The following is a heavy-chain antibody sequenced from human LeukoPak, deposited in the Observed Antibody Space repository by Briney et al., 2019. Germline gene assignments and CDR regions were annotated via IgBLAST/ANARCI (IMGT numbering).Heavy chain of an antibody. Sequence: GGSLRLSCAASEFTFSSYSMNWVRQAPGKGLEWVSSISSSSSYIYYADSVKGRFTISRDNAKNSLYLQMNSLRAEDAAVYYCARGGARSCYDYWGQGTLVTVSS. CDR1: EFTFSSYS. J-gene: IGHJ4*02. V-gene: IGHV3-21*01. CDR2: ISSSSSYI. D-gene: IGHD2-15*01. CDR3: ARGGARSCYDY.